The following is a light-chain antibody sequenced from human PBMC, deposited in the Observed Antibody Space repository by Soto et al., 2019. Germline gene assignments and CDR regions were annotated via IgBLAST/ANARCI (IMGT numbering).Light chain of an antibody. CDR1: QGVSSD. J-gene: IGKJ1*01. V-gene: IGKV3-15*01. Sequence: EIVMTQSPATLSVSPGERATLSCRASQGVSSDLAWYQQKAGQAPRLLINAVSTRATGIPARFSDSGSGTEFTLTISSLQSEDSAVYYCQQYNDWWTFGQGTKVEIK. CDR2: AVS. CDR3: QQYNDWWT.